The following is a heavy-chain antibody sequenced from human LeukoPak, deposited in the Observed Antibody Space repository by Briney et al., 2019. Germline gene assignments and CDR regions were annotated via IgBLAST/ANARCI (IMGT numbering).Heavy chain of an antibody. Sequence: ASVKISCKASGYTFTNYVFHWVRQAPGQRLEWMGWINAASGNTKYSQTFQGRVTITRDTSASTAYMELSSLRSEGTAIYYCASPYSSGSYYDTFTIWGQGTMVIVSS. CDR3: ASPYSSGSYYDTFTI. CDR1: GYTFTNYV. CDR2: INAASGNT. V-gene: IGHV1-3*01. D-gene: IGHD3-10*01. J-gene: IGHJ3*02.